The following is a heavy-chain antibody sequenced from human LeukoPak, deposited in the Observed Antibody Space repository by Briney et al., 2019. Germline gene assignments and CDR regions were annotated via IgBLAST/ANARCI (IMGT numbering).Heavy chain of an antibody. J-gene: IGHJ4*02. CDR3: ARAAYSYGMLGAFDY. CDR1: GGSISSGGYS. CDR2: IYYSGST. V-gene: IGHV4-31*11. Sequence: PSETLSLTCAVPGGSISSGGYSWSWIRQPPGKGLEWIGYIYYSGSTYYNPSLKSRVTISVDTSKNQFSLKLSSVTAADTAVYYCARAAYSYGMLGAFDYWGQGTLVTVSS. D-gene: IGHD5-18*01.